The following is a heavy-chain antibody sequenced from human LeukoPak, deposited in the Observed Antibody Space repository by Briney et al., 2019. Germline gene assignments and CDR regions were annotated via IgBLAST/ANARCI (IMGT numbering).Heavy chain of an antibody. J-gene: IGHJ4*02. D-gene: IGHD2-8*01. CDR3: ARDSCTNGVCYIRAWI. Sequence: GGSLRLSCAASGFTFSDYYMSWIRQAPGKGLEWVSYISSSGSTIYYADSVKGRFTISRDNAKNSLYLQMNSLRAEDTAVYYCARDSCTNGVCYIRAWIWGQGTLVTVSS. CDR2: ISSSGSTI. V-gene: IGHV3-11*04. CDR1: GFTFSDYY.